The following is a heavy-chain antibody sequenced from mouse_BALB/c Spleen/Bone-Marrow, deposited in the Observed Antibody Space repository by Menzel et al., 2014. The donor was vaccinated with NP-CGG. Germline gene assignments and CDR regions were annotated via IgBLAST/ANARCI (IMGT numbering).Heavy chain of an antibody. J-gene: IGHJ2*01. Sequence: EVHLVESGPGLVEPSQTVSLTCTVTGISITTGNYRWSWIRQFPGNKLEWIGYIYYSGTITYNPSLTSRTTITRDTSKNQFFLEMNSLTAEDTATYYCARFYGNYFDHWGQGTTLTVSS. CDR1: GISITTGNYR. CDR2: IYYSGTI. D-gene: IGHD2-1*01. CDR3: ARFYGNYFDH. V-gene: IGHV3-5*02.